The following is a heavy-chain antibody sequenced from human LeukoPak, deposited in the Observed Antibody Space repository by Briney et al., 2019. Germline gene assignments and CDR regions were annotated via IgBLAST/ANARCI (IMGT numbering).Heavy chain of an antibody. V-gene: IGHV1-2*02. CDR2: INPNSGGT. D-gene: IGHD3-10*01. J-gene: IGHJ4*02. Sequence: ASVKVSCKASGYTFTGYYMHWVRQAPGQGLEWMGWINPNSGGTNYAQKSQGRVTMTRDTSISTAYMELSRLRSDDTAVYYCAREDGSGNFCFDYWGQGTLVTVSS. CDR3: AREDGSGNFCFDY. CDR1: GYTFTGYY.